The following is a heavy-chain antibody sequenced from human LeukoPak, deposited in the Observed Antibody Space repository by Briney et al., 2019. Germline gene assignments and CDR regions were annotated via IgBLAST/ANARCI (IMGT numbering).Heavy chain of an antibody. CDR2: ISAYNGNT. D-gene: IGHD3-3*01. CDR1: GYTFTSYG. V-gene: IGHV1-18*01. CDR3: ARVYYDFWSGYYTYFDY. J-gene: IGHJ4*02. Sequence: ASVKVSCKASGYTFTSYGISWVRQAPGQGPEWMGWISAYNGNTNYAQKLQGRVTMTTDTSTSTAYMELRSLRSDDTAVYYCARVYYDFWSGYYTYFDYWGQGTLVTVSS.